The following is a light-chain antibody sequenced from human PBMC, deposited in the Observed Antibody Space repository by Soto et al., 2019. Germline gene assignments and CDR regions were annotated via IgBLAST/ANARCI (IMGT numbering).Light chain of an antibody. Sequence: ETVLTQSPGTLSLSPGERATLSCRASQSVNSNYLAWYQQKPGQAPRLLIYGASIRATGIPDRFSGSGSGTDFTLTISRLEPEDLAVFYCHQYGSSPWTFGQGTKVEI. V-gene: IGKV3-20*01. CDR2: GAS. CDR3: HQYGSSPWT. CDR1: QSVNSNY. J-gene: IGKJ1*01.